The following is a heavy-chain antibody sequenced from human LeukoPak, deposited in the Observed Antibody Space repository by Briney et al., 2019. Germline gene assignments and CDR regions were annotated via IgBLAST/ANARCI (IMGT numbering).Heavy chain of an antibody. V-gene: IGHV1-2*02. CDR3: AREMGYSKYFQH. CDR1: GYTFTSYG. D-gene: IGHD2-15*01. CDR2: INPNSGGT. Sequence: GASVKVSCKASGYTFTSYGISWVRQAPGQGLEWMGWINPNSGGTNYAQKFQGRVTMTRDTSISTAYMELSRLRSDDTAVYYCAREMGYSKYFQHWGQGTLVTVSS. J-gene: IGHJ1*01.